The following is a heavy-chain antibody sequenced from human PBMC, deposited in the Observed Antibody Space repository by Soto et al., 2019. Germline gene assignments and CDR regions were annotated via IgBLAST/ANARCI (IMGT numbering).Heavy chain of an antibody. J-gene: IGHJ3*02. V-gene: IGHV3-15*01. D-gene: IGHD3-22*01. CDR3: TTDGFTGIVGI. Sequence: AGGSLRLSCAASGFPFTKAWMTWVRQAPGKGLEWVGRIRSKTSSETREYAAPVKGRFTISRDDSKNMLYLEMNSLKIEDTGVYYCTTDGFTGIVGIWGQGTMVTVSS. CDR1: GFPFTKAW. CDR2: IRSKTSSETR.